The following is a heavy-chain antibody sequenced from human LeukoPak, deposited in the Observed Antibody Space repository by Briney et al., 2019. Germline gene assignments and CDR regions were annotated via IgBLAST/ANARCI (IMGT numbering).Heavy chain of an antibody. CDR1: GGSISSYY. CDR3: ARDPPPRTMVRGASLSNYYYGMDV. J-gene: IGHJ6*01. D-gene: IGHD3-10*01. V-gene: IGHV4-4*07. CDR2: IYTSGST. Sequence: SETLSLTCTVSGGSISSYYWSWIRQPARKGLEWIGRIYTSGSTNYNPSLKSRVTMSVDTSKNQFSLKLSSVTAADTAVYYCARDPPPRTMVRGASLSNYYYGMDVWGQGTAVTVSS.